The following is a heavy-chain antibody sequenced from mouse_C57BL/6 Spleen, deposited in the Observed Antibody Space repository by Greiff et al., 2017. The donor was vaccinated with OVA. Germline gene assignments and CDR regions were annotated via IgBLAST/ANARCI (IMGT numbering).Heavy chain of an antibody. CDR2: IYPGDGDT. CDR1: GYAFSSSW. D-gene: IGHD4-1*01. CDR3: ARYILAGTNFDY. Sequence: VMLVESGPELVKPGASVKISCKASGYAFSSSWMNWVKQRPGKGLEWIGRIYPGDGDTNYNGMFKGKATLTADKSSSTAYMQLSSLTSEDSAVYFCARYILAGTNFDYWGQGTTLTVSS. J-gene: IGHJ2*01. V-gene: IGHV1-82*01.